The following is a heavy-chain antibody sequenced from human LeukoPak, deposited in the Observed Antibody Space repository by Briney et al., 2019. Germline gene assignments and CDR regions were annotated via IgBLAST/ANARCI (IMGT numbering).Heavy chain of an antibody. CDR3: AKDRLTYYYYGMDV. Sequence: GGSLRLSCAASGFTFSDYTMNWVRQAPGRGLEWVACITTRSSYMYYADSVKGRFTISRDNAKNSLYLQMNSLRAEDTAVYYCAKDRLTYYYYGMDVWGQGTTVTVSS. CDR1: GFTFSDYT. V-gene: IGHV3-21*01. J-gene: IGHJ6*02. CDR2: ITTRSSYM. D-gene: IGHD2-15*01.